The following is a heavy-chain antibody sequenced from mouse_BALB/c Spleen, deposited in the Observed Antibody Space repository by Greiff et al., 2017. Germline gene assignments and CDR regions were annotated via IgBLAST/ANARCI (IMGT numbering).Heavy chain of an antibody. Sequence: EVHPVESGGGLVQPGGSLKLSCAASGFTFSSYGMSWVRQTPDKRLELVATINSNGGSTYYPDSVKGRFTISRDNAKNTLYLQMSSLKSEDTAMYYCAPYAMDYWGQGTSVTVSS. V-gene: IGHV5-6-3*01. J-gene: IGHJ4*01. CDR1: GFTFSSYG. CDR3: APYAMDY. CDR2: INSNGGST.